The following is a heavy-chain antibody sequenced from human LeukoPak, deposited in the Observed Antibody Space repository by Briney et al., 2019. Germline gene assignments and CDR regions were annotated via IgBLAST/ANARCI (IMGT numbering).Heavy chain of an antibody. J-gene: IGHJ4*02. CDR1: GFTFSSYG. D-gene: IGHD3-16*01. Sequence: PGGSLRLSCAASGFTFSSYGMHWVRQAPGQGLEWMGWINPNSGGTDYAQKFQGRVTMTRDTSTSTAYMELISLRSDDTAVYYCARSSGTTFGLSDYWGQGTLVTVSS. CDR3: ARSSGTTFGLSDY. V-gene: IGHV1-2*02. CDR2: INPNSGGT.